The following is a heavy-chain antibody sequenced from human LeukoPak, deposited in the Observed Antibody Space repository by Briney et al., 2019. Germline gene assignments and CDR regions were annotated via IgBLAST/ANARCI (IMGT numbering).Heavy chain of an antibody. Sequence: PGGSLRLPCATSGFSFTDYPMNWVRQAPGKGLEWVSNIRTSAEGANYAYYADSVKGRVTISRDDAKNTLYLHMDSLRDDDTAVYYCASDQRYAFDYWGQGILVTVSS. CDR3: ASDQRYAFDY. CDR1: GFSFTDYP. D-gene: IGHD3-9*01. V-gene: IGHV3-48*02. CDR2: IRTSAEGANYA. J-gene: IGHJ4*02.